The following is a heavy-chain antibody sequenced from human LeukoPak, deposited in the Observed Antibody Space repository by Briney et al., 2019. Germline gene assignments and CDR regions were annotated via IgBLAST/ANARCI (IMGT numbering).Heavy chain of an antibody. D-gene: IGHD3-16*02. CDR3: ARGKQSFRSQGLSSLDY. J-gene: IGHJ4*02. V-gene: IGHV3-33*01. Sequence: PGGSLRLSCAASGFTFSSYGMHWVRQAPGKGLEWVAVIWYDGSNKYYADSVKGRFTISRDNSKNTLYLQMNSLRAEDTAVYYCARGKQSFRSQGLSSLDYWGQGTLVTVSS. CDR2: IWYDGSNK. CDR1: GFTFSSYG.